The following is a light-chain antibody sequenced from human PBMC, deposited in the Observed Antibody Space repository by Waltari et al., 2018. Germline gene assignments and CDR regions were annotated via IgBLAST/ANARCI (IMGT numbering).Light chain of an antibody. CDR1: TSDVGKYNL. V-gene: IGLV2-23*02. CDR3: CSYAGSAISV. J-gene: IGLJ3*02. CDR2: DVN. Sequence: QSALTQTATVSGSPGQSITISCTGTTSDVGKYNLVSWYQQHPGKAPTLIIYDVNKRPSGVSNRFSGSKSGNTASLTIFGLQAADEAYYYCCSYAGSAISVFGGGTKVTVL.